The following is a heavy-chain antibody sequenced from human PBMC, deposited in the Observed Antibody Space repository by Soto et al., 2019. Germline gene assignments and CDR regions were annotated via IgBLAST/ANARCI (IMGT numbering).Heavy chain of an antibody. CDR2: IYYSGST. V-gene: IGHV4-59*08. CDR3: ARPAMVRGVKVDY. CDR1: GGSISSYY. J-gene: IGHJ4*02. D-gene: IGHD3-10*01. Sequence: SETLSLTCTVSGGSISSYYWSWIRQPPGKGLGWIGYIYYSGSTNYNPSLKSRVTISVDTSKNQFSLKLSSVTAADTAVYYCARPAMVRGVKVDYWGQGTLVTVSS.